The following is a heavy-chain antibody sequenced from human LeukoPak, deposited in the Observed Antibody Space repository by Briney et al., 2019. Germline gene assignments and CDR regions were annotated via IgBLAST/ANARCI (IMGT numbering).Heavy chain of an antibody. CDR2: MNPNSGNT. V-gene: IGHV1-8*03. CDR3: ARGGVLRFLEWLRDFNYFDY. D-gene: IGHD3-3*01. CDR1: GYTFTSYD. J-gene: IGHJ4*02. Sequence: GASVKVSCKASGYTFTSYDINWVRQATGQGLEWMGWMNPNSGNTGYAQKFQGRVTITRNTSISTAYMELSSLRSEDTAVYYCARGGVLRFLEWLRDFNYFDYWGQGTLVTVSS.